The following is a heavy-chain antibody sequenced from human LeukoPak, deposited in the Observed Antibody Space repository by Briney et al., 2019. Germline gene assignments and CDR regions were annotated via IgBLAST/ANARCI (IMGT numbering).Heavy chain of an antibody. CDR3: ARSGSGGWIDY. CDR1: GDSVSSNSAA. D-gene: IGHD6-19*01. Sequence: SQTLSLTCAISGDSVSSNSAAWNWMRQSPSRGLEWLGRTYYRSKWYNGYAIFVKSRISVNPDTSKNQFSLQLNSVTPEDTAVYYCARSGSGGWIDYWGQGTLVTVSS. V-gene: IGHV6-1*01. J-gene: IGHJ4*02. CDR2: TYYRSKWYN.